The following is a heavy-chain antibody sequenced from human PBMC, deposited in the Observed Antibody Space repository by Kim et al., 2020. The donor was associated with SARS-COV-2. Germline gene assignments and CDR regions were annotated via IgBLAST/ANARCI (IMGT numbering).Heavy chain of an antibody. Sequence: GGSLRLSCAASGFAFIDFGMHWVRQAPGKGLEWVALISYYGTVQYYADSVEGRFTVSRDNSNNTVFLQMSSLRAEDTAVYFCVKDENVGYSHMSPHYWG. CDR2: ISYYGTVQ. D-gene: IGHD4-4*01. V-gene: IGHV3-30*18. CDR3: VKDENVGYSHMSPHY. CDR1: GFAFIDFG. J-gene: IGHJ4*01.